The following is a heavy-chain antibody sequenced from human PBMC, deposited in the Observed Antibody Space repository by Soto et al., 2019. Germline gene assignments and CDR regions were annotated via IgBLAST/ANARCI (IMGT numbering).Heavy chain of an antibody. J-gene: IGHJ6*02. CDR3: AKRVKSGSTSVGNAMDV. D-gene: IGHD1-26*01. V-gene: IGHV3-23*01. CDR2: IIGRGDGT. Sequence: EVQLLESGGGLVQPGGSLRLSCAASGFSFTNYAVTWVRQAPGKGLEWVSAIIGRGDGTYYADSVRGRFTISRDNSKSTVHLQMNSLRAEDTAVYFCAKRVKSGSTSVGNAMDVWGQGTTVTVSS. CDR1: GFSFTNYA.